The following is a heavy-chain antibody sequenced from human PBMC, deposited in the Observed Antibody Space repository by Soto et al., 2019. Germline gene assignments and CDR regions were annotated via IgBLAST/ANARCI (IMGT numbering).Heavy chain of an antibody. CDR1: GFTFSTYG. V-gene: IGHV3-23*01. J-gene: IGHJ4*02. CDR2: VSYTGDTT. Sequence: GGSLRLSCASSGFTFSTYGMSWVRQAPGKGLEWVSSVSYTGDTTYYADSVKGRFTISRDNSKNTVYLQMNSLRTEDTATYYCASTDYGGDGQDYWGQGTLVTVSS. D-gene: IGHD4-17*01. CDR3: ASTDYGGDGQDY.